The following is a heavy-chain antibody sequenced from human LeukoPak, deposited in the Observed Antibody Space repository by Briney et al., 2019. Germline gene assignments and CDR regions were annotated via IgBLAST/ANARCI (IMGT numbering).Heavy chain of an antibody. CDR3: ARAECGDGYREFQH. J-gene: IGHJ1*01. D-gene: IGHD5-12*01. V-gene: IGHV4-31*03. Sequence: PSETLSLTCTVSGGSISSGGYYWTWIRQHPEKGLEWIAYIYYSGSTYYNPSLKSRVTISVDTSKNQFSLKLSSVTAADTAVYYCARAECGDGYREFQHWGQGTLVTVSS. CDR1: GGSISSGGYY. CDR2: IYYSGST.